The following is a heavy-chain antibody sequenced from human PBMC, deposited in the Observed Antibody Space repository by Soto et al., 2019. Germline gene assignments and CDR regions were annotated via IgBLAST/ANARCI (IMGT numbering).Heavy chain of an antibody. CDR2: IKQDGSEK. V-gene: IGHV3-7*01. J-gene: IGHJ4*02. Sequence: EVQLVESGGGLVQPGGSLRLSCAASGFTFSSYWMSWVRQAPGKGLEWVANIKQDGSEKYYVDSVKGRFTISRDNAKNSLYLQMNSLRAEYTAVYYCARVDDAAVAGGFYWGQGTLVTVSS. CDR1: GFTFSSYW. D-gene: IGHD6-19*01. CDR3: ARVDDAAVAGGFY.